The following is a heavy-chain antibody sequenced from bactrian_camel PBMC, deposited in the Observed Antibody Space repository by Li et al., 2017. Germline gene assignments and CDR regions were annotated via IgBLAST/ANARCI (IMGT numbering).Heavy chain of an antibody. D-gene: IGHD2*01. CDR1: GYTFSTYY. Sequence: HVQLVESGGDSVESGGSLRLSCVASGYTFSTYYGAWFRQAPGKEREGVARIDSRGTTEYLDSVKGRFTISQDNAKNTVYLQMNNLKPEDTAMYNCAAARTYEETWYVNGFGYWGQGTQVTVS. CDR3: AAARTYEETWYVNGFGY. CDR2: IDSRGTT. V-gene: IGHV3S53*01. J-gene: IGHJ6*01.